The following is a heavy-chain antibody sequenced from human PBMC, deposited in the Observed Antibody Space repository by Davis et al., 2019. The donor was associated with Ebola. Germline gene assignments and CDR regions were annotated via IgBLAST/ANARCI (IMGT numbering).Heavy chain of an antibody. V-gene: IGHV3-15*01. CDR3: TTQIQTYYDFWSGQPTPGNYGMDV. J-gene: IGHJ6*02. D-gene: IGHD3-3*01. CDR2: IKSKTDGGTT. Sequence: GESLKISCAASGFTFSNAWMSWVRQAPGKGLEWVGRIKSKTDGGTTDYAAPVKGRFTISRDDSKNTLYLQMNSLKTEDTAVYYCTTQIQTYYDFWSGQPTPGNYGMDVWGQGTTVTVSS. CDR1: GFTFSNAW.